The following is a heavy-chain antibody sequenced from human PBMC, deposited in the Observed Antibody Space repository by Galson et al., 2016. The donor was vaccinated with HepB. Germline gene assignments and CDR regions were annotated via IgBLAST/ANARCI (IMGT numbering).Heavy chain of an antibody. V-gene: IGHV5-10-1*01. CDR3: ARFYGRTGFHM. J-gene: IGHJ3*02. CDR2: IDPSDSYT. Sequence: QSGAEVKKPGESLRISCKGSGFTFTSYGISWVRQMPGKGLEWMGRIDPSDSYTKYSPSFEGHVIFSADKSNSTAYLQWSSLKASDTAMYYCARFYGRTGFHMWGQGTMVTVSS. CDR1: GFTFTSYG. D-gene: IGHD1-1*01.